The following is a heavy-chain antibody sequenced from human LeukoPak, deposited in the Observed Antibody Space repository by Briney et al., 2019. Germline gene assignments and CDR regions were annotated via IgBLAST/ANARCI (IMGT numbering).Heavy chain of an antibody. CDR3: ARYGDGYSNHFDY. CDR1: GFTFSSYW. D-gene: IGHD5-24*01. J-gene: IGHJ4*02. Sequence: PGGSLRLSCAAAGFTFSSYWMHWVRQAPGKGLEWVANIKQDGSEKYYVDSLKGGFTLYRDNAKNSLYLKMNSLRAEDTAVYYCARYGDGYSNHFDYWGQGTLVTVSS. V-gene: IGHV3-7*04. CDR2: IKQDGSEK.